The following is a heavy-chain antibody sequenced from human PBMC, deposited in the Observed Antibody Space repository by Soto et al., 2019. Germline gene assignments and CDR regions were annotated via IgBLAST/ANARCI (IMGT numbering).Heavy chain of an antibody. CDR2: IYTSGGT. J-gene: IGHJ6*02. V-gene: IGHV4-4*07. CDR1: GGSISSYY. CDR3: ATTSRRSSSDHYYGMDV. D-gene: IGHD6-6*01. Sequence: PSETLSLTCPFSGGSISSYYWSWIRQPAGKGLEWIWRIYTSGGTNYNPSLKSRVTMSVDTSKNQFSLKLSSVTAADTAVYYCATTSRRSSSDHYYGMDVWGQGTTVTVSS.